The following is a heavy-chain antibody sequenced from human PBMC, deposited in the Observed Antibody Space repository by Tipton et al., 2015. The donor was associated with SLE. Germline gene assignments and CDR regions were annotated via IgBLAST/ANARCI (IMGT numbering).Heavy chain of an antibody. CDR1: GYAFVRYY. J-gene: IGHJ4*02. CDR2: VNPGVGST. V-gene: IGHV1-46*01. D-gene: IGHD2/OR15-2a*01. Sequence: QVQLVQSGAEVKKPGASVRVSCKASGYAFVRYYMYWVRQAPGQGLEWMGTVNPGVGSTTYSQKFQGRFSMTRDTSTSTVYMELSSLTSEDTAVYYCARCGSAPCKLDYWGQGTLVIVSS. CDR3: ARCGSAPCKLDY.